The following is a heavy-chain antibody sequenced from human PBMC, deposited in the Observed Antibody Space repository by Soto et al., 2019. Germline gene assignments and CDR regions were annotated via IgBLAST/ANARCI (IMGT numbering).Heavy chain of an antibody. CDR1: GFTFSNYA. CDR2: VSSNGGTT. V-gene: IGHV3-64*01. CDR3: ARVVSCYYYSMDV. Sequence: EVQLVESGGGLVQPVGSLRLSCAASGFTFSNYAMHCFRQAPGMGLEYVSAVSSNGGTTYYASSVEGRFTISRDNSKNTLYIQMGSLRAEDMAVYYCARVVSCYYYSMDVWGKGTTVTVSS. J-gene: IGHJ6*03.